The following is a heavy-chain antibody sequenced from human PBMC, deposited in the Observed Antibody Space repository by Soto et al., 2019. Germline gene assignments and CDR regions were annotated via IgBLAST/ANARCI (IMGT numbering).Heavy chain of an antibody. V-gene: IGHV4-39*01. CDR3: ARLNGYCVSTNCHGYYGMDV. J-gene: IGHJ6*02. Sequence: QLLESGPGLVKPSETLSLTCTVSGGSVSSNSYSWGWIRQSPGKGLEWIGTIYSSENTYYNPSLLSRVTISVDTSKNEFSLRLGSVTAADTAVYYCARLNGYCVSTNCHGYYGMDVWGQGTTVTVSS. D-gene: IGHD2-2*03. CDR1: GGSVSSNSYS. CDR2: IYSSENT.